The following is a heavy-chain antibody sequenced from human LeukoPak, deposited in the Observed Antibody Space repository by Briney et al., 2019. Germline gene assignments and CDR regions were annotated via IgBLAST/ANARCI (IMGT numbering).Heavy chain of an antibody. D-gene: IGHD6-13*01. V-gene: IGHV3-23*01. Sequence: PGRSLRLSCAASGFTFSSYAMSWVRQAPGKGLEWVSAISGSGGSTYYADSVKGRFTISRDNSKNTLYLQMNSLRAEDTAVYYCAKFLGSSRGFDYWGQGTLVTVSS. CDR3: AKFLGSSRGFDY. CDR1: GFTFSSYA. J-gene: IGHJ4*02. CDR2: ISGSGGST.